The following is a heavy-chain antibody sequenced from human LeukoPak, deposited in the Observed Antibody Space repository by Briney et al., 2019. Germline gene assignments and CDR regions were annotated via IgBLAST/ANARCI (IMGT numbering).Heavy chain of an antibody. CDR1: GFTFSSYA. CDR2: ISYDGSNK. Sequence: GSLRLSCAASGFTFSSYAMHWVRQAPGKGLEWVAVISYDGSNKFYADSVKGRFTLSRDNSKNTLYLQMNSLRIEDTAVYYCARTYNSGWYFDYWGQGTLVTVSS. J-gene: IGHJ4*02. V-gene: IGHV3-30-3*01. CDR3: ARTYNSGWYFDY. D-gene: IGHD6-19*01.